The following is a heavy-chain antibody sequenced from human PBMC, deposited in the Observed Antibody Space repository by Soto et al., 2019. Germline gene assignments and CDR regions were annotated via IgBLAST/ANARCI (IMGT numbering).Heavy chain of an antibody. CDR2: MNPNSGNT. D-gene: IGHD3-10*01. CDR3: SWMAMVWGVMVVGYYYYDMDV. Sequence: ASVKVSCKASGYTFTSYDINWVRQATGQGLEWMGWMNPNSGNTGYAQKFQGRVTMTRNTSISTAYMELSSLRAEDTAVYYCSWMAMVWGVMVVGYYYYDMDVWGKGTTVTVSS. V-gene: IGHV1-8*01. CDR1: GYTFTSYD. J-gene: IGHJ6*03.